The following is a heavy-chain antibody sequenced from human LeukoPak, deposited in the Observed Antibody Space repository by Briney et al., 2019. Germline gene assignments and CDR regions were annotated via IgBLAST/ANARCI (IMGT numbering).Heavy chain of an antibody. CDR1: GYSISTNYY. CDR3: VTPRSWELSDMAV. V-gene: IGHV4-38-2*02. Sequence: PSETLSLTCTVSGYSISTNYYWAWIRQSPGTGLEWIGSVYHNGETYYNTSLKSRVIMSVDTPKNEFSLRLTSVTAADTAVYYCVTPRSWELSDMAVWGKGTTVIVSS. J-gene: IGHJ6*03. CDR2: VYHNGET. D-gene: IGHD1-26*01.